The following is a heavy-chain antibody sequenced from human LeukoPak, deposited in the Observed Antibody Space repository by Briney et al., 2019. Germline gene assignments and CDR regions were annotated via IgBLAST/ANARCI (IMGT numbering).Heavy chain of an antibody. Sequence: PSETLSLTCTVSGGSISSSSYYWGWIRQPPGKGLEWIGSIYYSGSTYYNPSLKSRVTISVDTSKNQFSLKLSSVTAADTAVYYCASPRGEYYFDYWGQGTLATVSS. CDR3: ASPRGEYYFDY. CDR1: GGSISSSSYY. D-gene: IGHD3-10*01. J-gene: IGHJ4*02. V-gene: IGHV4-39*01. CDR2: IYYSGST.